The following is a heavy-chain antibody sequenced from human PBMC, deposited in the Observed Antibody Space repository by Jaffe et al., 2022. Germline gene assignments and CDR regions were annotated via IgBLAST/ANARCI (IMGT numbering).Heavy chain of an antibody. CDR2: IYTSGST. V-gene: IGHV4-61*02. CDR1: GGSISSGSYY. Sequence: QVQLQESGPGLVKPSQTLSLTCTVSGGSISSGSYYWSWIRQPAGKGLEWIGRIYTSGSTNYNPSLKSRVTISVDTSKNQFSLKLSSVTAADTAVYYCASSNFWSGSGSHGMIDYWGQGTLVTVSS. CDR3: ASSNFWSGSGSHGMIDY. J-gene: IGHJ4*02. D-gene: IGHD3-10*01.